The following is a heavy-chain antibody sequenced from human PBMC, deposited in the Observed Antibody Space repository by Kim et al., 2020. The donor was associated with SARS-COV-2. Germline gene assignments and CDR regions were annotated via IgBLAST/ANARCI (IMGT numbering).Heavy chain of an antibody. J-gene: IGHJ4*02. V-gene: IGHV4-61*02. CDR2: ISATGST. D-gene: IGHD1-1*01. Sequence: SETLSLTCTVSVDSISGYTYYWNWIRQPAGKGLEWIGRISATGSTNHNPSLKSRVTISVDTSKNQFSLKLTSVTAADTAVYYCAREGRWSTSLDYWGQGTLVTVSS. CDR3: AREGRWSTSLDY. CDR1: VDSISGYTYY.